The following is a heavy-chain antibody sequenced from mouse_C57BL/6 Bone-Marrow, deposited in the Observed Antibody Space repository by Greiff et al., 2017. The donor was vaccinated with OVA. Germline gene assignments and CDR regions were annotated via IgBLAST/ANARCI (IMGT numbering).Heavy chain of an antibody. V-gene: IGHV1-66*01. Sequence: LQESGPELVKPGASVKISCKASGYSFTSYYIHWVKQRPGQGLEWIGWIYPGSGNTKYNEKFKGKATLTADTSSSTAYMQLSSLTSEDSAVYYCARSYLWGFAYWGQGTLVTVSA. J-gene: IGHJ3*01. CDR1: GYSFTSYY. D-gene: IGHD5-5*01. CDR3: ARSYLWGFAY. CDR2: IYPGSGNT.